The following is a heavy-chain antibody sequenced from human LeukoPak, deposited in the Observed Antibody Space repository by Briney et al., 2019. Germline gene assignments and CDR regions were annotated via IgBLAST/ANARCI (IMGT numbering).Heavy chain of an antibody. CDR1: GFTFSSYG. D-gene: IGHD5-12*01. CDR3: ARGYSGYDFGY. CDR2: IWYDGSNK. J-gene: IGHJ4*02. V-gene: IGHV3-33*01. Sequence: PGGSMRLSCAASGFTFSSYGMHWVRQAPGKGLEWVAVIWYDGSNKYYADSVKGRFTISRDNSKNTLYLQMNSLRAEDTAVYYCARGYSGYDFGYWGQGTLVTVSS.